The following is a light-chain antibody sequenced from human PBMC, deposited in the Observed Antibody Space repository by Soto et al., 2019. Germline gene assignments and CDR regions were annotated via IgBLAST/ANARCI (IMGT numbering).Light chain of an antibody. J-gene: IGKJ4*01. CDR3: QQYSNWPPLT. CDR1: QSVRSN. V-gene: IGKV3-15*01. CDR2: GAS. Sequence: EIVMTQSPATLSVSPGGRATLSCRASQSVRSNLVWYQQKRGQAPRLLIYGASNRATGIPGRFSGSGSGTEFTLTIRSLQSEDCAVYYCQQYSNWPPLTFGGGTTVEIK.